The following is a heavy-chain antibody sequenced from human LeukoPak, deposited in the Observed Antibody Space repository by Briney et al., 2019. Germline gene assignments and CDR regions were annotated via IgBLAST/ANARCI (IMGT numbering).Heavy chain of an antibody. V-gene: IGHV1-18*01. CDR1: GYTFTSYG. D-gene: IGHD6-19*01. Sequence: ASVKVSCKASGYTFTSYGISWVRQAPGQGLEWMGWINTYNGNTNYAQKVQGRVTMTTDTSTSTDYMELRSLRSDDTDVYYCARDPHEFSTGWSQFDYWGQGTLVTVSS. J-gene: IGHJ4*02. CDR2: INTYNGNT. CDR3: ARDPHEFSTGWSQFDY.